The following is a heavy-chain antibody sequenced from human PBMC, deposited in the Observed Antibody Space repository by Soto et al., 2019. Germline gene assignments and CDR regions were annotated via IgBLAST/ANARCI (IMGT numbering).Heavy chain of an antibody. CDR3: ARSSVDVLDYFDY. J-gene: IGHJ4*02. D-gene: IGHD2-15*01. CDR1: GGSISSSSYY. V-gene: IGHV4-39*01. Sequence: PSETLSLTCTVSGGSISSSSYYWGWIRQPPGKGLEWIGSIYYSGSTYYNPSLKSRVTISVDTSKNQFSLKLSSVTAADTAVYYCARSSVDVLDYFDYWGQGTLVTVSS. CDR2: IYYSGST.